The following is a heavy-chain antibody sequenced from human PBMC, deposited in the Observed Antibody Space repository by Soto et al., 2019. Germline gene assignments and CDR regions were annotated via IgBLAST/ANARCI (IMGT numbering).Heavy chain of an antibody. CDR2: INPNSGAT. J-gene: IGHJ5*02. CDR3: ARAVVTTTRSFDH. Sequence: ASVKVSCKPSGYTLTGYYIHWVRQAPGQGLEWMGWINPNSGATNYAQKLQGWVTMTRDTSISTAYMELSSLRSDGTALYYCARAVVTTTRSFDHCGQGTLVTVSS. CDR1: GYTLTGYY. D-gene: IGHD5-12*01. V-gene: IGHV1-2*04.